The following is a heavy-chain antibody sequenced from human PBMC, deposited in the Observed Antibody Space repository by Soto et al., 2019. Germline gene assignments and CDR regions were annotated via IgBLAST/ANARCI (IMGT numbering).Heavy chain of an antibody. V-gene: IGHV1-18*01. J-gene: IGHJ4*02. D-gene: IGHD4-17*01. Sequence: QVQLVQSGAEVKKPGASVKVSCKASGYTFSGYAMGWVRQAPGQGLEWMGWISAYNGNTDYAQKFQGRVTMTTDTSTSPAYMELRSLTSDDTAVYYCARPFGDYGDYAWSLRYWGQGTLVTVSS. CDR3: ARPFGDYGDYAWSLRY. CDR1: GYTFSGYA. CDR2: ISAYNGNT.